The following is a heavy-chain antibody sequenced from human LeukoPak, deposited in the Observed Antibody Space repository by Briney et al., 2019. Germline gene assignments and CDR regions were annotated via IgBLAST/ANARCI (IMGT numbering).Heavy chain of an antibody. Sequence: SSETLSLTCAVYGGSFSGYYWSWIRQPPGKGLEWIGEINHSGSTNYNPSLKSRVTISVDTSKNQFSLKLSSVTAADTAVYYCARAGFDPWGQGTLVTVSS. CDR2: INHSGST. J-gene: IGHJ5*02. CDR1: GGSFSGYY. CDR3: ARAGFDP. V-gene: IGHV4-34*01.